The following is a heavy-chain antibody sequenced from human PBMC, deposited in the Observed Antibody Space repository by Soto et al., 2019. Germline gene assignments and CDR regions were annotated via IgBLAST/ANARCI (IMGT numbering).Heavy chain of an antibody. CDR2: IWSDGSNK. Sequence: QVQLVESGGGVVQPGRSLRLSCAASGFTFSSYGMHWVRQAPGKGLEWVAVIWSDGSNKYYAASVKGRFTISRDNSKNTLYLQMNSRSAEDTAVYYCAREGLRYFASYDYWGQGTLVTVSS. CDR3: AREGLRYFASYDY. J-gene: IGHJ4*02. V-gene: IGHV3-33*01. D-gene: IGHD3-9*01. CDR1: GFTFSSYG.